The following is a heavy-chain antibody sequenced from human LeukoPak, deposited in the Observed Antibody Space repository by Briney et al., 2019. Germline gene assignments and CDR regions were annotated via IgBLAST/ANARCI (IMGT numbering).Heavy chain of an antibody. D-gene: IGHD3-10*01. CDR2: MNPNSGNT. CDR3: ARRKPTSGAQYWFDP. Sequence: ASVKVSCKASGYTFTSYDINWVRQATGQGLEWMGWMNPNSGNTGYAQEFQGRVTMTRDTSISTAYMELSSLTSEDTAVYYCARRKPTSGAQYWFDPWGQGTLVAVSS. CDR1: GYTFTSYD. J-gene: IGHJ5*02. V-gene: IGHV1-8*01.